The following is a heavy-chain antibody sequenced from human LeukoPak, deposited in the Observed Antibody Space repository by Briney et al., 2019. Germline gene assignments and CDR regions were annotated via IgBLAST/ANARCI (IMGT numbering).Heavy chain of an antibody. CDR3: ARGRVPAARQNYFDC. V-gene: IGHV4-4*02. Sequence: KPSETLSLTCAVSGDSISSSYWWSWVRQPPGKGLEWIGEIYHSGSTNYHPSLRGRVTISVDKSKNQFSLKLSSVTAADTAVYYCARGRVPAARQNYFDCWGQGTLVTVSS. D-gene: IGHD2-2*01. J-gene: IGHJ4*02. CDR2: IYHSGST. CDR1: GDSISSSYW.